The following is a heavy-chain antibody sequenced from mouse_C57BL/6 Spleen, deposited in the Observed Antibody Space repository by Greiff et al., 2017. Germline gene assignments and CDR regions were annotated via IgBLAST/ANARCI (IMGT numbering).Heavy chain of an antibody. CDR3: ARGYDYDPYAMDY. V-gene: IGHV1-42*01. CDR1: GYSFTGYY. D-gene: IGHD2-4*01. CDR2: INPSTGGT. J-gene: IGHJ4*01. Sequence: EVQLQQSGPGLVKPGASVKISCKASGYSFTGYYMNWVKQSPEKSLEWIGEINPSTGGTTYNQKFKAKATLTVDKSSCTAYMQLKSLTSEDSAVXYGARGYDYDPYAMDYWGQGTSVTVSS.